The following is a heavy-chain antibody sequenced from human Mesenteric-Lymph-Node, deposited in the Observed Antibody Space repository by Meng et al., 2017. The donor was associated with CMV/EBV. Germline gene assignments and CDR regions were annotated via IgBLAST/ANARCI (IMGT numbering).Heavy chain of an antibody. Sequence: LSLTCAASGFTFNSYAMNWVRQAPGKGLEWVSTISGTGGSTYYADSVKGRFTIIRDNSRNTVYLLMNSLRAEDSAVYYCAKASERFIVVVPAAIGWFDPWGQGTLVTVSS. V-gene: IGHV3-23*01. CDR3: AKASERFIVVVPAAIGWFDP. J-gene: IGHJ5*02. D-gene: IGHD2-2*01. CDR1: GFTFNSYA. CDR2: ISGTGGST.